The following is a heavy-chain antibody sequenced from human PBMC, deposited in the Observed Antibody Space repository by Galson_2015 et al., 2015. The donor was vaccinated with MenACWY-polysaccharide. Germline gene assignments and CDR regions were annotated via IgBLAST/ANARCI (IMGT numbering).Heavy chain of an antibody. CDR3: ARESSSIVFHAFDY. CDR1: GFTFRSYG. J-gene: IGHJ3*01. D-gene: IGHD6-13*01. Sequence: SLRLSCAASGFTFRSYGMNWVRQAPGKGLEWVALIPNVGSLKEYADSVKGRFTISRDNSKNTLYLEMNSLRAEDTAVYYCARESSSIVFHAFDYWGQGTMVTVSS. CDR2: IPNVGSLK. V-gene: IGHV3-30*03.